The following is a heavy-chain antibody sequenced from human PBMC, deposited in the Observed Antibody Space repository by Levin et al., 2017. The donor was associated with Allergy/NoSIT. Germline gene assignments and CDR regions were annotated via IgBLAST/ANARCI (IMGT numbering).Heavy chain of an antibody. Sequence: GESLKISCAASGILFSSYDMNWVRQAPGKGLEWVSSISAGGNYIYYADSVKGRFTISRDNAKNSLFLQMNSLRAEDTAVYYCASWAMYHYDRSSFDYFYYNRDVWGPGTTVNVSS. CDR3: ASWAMYHYDRSSFDYFYYNRDV. CDR1: GILFSSYD. CDR2: ISAGGNYI. J-gene: IGHJ6*02. D-gene: IGHD3-22*01. V-gene: IGHV3-21*01.